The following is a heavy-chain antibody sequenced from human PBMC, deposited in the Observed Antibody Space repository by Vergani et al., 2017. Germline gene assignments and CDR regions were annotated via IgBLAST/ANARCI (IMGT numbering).Heavy chain of an antibody. CDR2: IFSNDEK. J-gene: IGHJ4*02. Sequence: QVTLKESGPVLVKPTETLTLTCTVSGFSLSNARMGVSWIRQPPGKALEWLAHIFSNDEKSYSTSLKSRLTISKDTSKSQVVLTMTNMDPVDTATSSCARYYYGSGRYFPYYFDYWGQGTLVTVSS. D-gene: IGHD3-10*01. CDR3: ARYYYGSGRYFPYYFDY. V-gene: IGHV2-26*01. CDR1: GFSLSNARMG.